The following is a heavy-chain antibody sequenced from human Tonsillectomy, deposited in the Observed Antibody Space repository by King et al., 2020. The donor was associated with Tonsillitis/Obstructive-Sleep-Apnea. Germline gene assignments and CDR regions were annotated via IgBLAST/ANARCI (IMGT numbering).Heavy chain of an antibody. Sequence: VQLVESGGGLVQPGRSLRLSCAASGFTFDDYAMHWVRQAPGKGLEWVSGISWNSGSIGYADSMKGRFTISRDNAKNSLYLQMNSLRAEDTALYYCAKDISHGECSSIRCYHRRIDYWGQGTLVTVSS. J-gene: IGHJ4*02. D-gene: IGHD2-2*01. CDR2: ISWNSGSI. CDR3: AKDISHGECSSIRCYHRRIDY. CDR1: GFTFDDYA. V-gene: IGHV3-9*01.